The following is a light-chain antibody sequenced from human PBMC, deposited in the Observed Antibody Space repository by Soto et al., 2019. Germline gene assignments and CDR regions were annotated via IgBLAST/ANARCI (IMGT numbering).Light chain of an antibody. CDR3: SSYAGSNSYV. CDR2: EVN. J-gene: IGLJ1*01. CDR1: SGDIGTYNF. Sequence: QSALTQPPSASGSPGQSVTISCTGTSGDIGTYNFVSWHQQHPGKAPRLIIYEVNKRHSGVHDRFSGSKSGNTASLTVSGLQAEDEADYYCSSYAGSNSYVFGTGTKLTVL. V-gene: IGLV2-8*01.